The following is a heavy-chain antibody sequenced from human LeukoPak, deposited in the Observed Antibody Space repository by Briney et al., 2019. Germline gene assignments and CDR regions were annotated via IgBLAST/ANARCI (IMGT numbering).Heavy chain of an antibody. J-gene: IGHJ3*02. V-gene: IGHV1-8*01. CDR3: ARSWSSSWHDAFDI. CDR2: MNPNSGNT. D-gene: IGHD6-13*01. CDR1: GYTCTSYD. Sequence: ASVKVSCKASGYTCTSYDINWVRQATGQGLEGMGWMNPNSGNTGYAQKFQGRVTMTRNTSISTAYMELSSLRSEDTAVYYCARSWSSSWHDAFDIWGQGTMVTVSS.